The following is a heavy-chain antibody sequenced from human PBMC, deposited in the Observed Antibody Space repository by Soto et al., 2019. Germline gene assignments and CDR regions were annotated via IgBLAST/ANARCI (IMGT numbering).Heavy chain of an antibody. V-gene: IGHV4-59*01. CDR3: ARFTGYYYFSVRHPISDSLDF. CDR1: GVSIISYY. CDR2: IYYSGST. Sequence: SETLSLTCTVSGVSIISYYWSWILQPPWKGLEWIGYIYYSGSTNYNPSLKSRVTISVDTSKNQFSLKLSSVTAADTAVYYCARFTGYYYFSVRHPISDSLDFCGQGTWVNVSS. J-gene: IGHJ3*01. D-gene: IGHD3-22*01.